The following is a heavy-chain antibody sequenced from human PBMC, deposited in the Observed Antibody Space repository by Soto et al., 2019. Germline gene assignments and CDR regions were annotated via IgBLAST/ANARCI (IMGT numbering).Heavy chain of an antibody. J-gene: IGHJ4*02. D-gene: IGHD3-16*02. Sequence: PSETLSLTCTVSGDSVNSENSYFNCIRQAPGNGPELIGYIYYNGGTNYNPSLKSRATILLDTSTNQFSLTLTSVTAADTAVYYCARDGGQGRGVIGHYWGRGILVTVSS. CDR3: ARDGGQGRGVIGHY. CDR1: GDSVNSENSY. CDR2: IYYNGGT. V-gene: IGHV4-61*01.